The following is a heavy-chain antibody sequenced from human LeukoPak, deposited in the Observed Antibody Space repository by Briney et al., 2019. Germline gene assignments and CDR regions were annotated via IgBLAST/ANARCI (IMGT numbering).Heavy chain of an antibody. CDR1: GFTFSSYA. CDR2: ISGSGGST. CDR3: ARDYYGSGVAFDI. J-gene: IGHJ3*02. V-gene: IGHV3-23*01. D-gene: IGHD3-10*01. Sequence: GGSLRLSCAASGFTFSSYAMSWVRQAPGKGLEWVSAISGSGGSTYYADSVKGRFTISRDNSKNTLYLQMNSLRAEDTAVYYCARDYYGSGVAFDIWGQGTMVTVSS.